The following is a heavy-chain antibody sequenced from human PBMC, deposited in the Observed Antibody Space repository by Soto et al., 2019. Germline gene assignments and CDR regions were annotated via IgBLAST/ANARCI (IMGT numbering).Heavy chain of an antibody. CDR3: ARGWFGEQGFDY. Sequence: GGSLRLSCAASGFTFSSYWMHWVRQAPGKGLVWVSRINSDGSSTSYADSVKGRFTISRDNAKNTLYLQMNSLRAEDTAVYYCARGWFGEQGFDYWGQGTLVTVSS. D-gene: IGHD3-10*01. V-gene: IGHV3-74*01. J-gene: IGHJ4*02. CDR1: GFTFSSYW. CDR2: INSDGSST.